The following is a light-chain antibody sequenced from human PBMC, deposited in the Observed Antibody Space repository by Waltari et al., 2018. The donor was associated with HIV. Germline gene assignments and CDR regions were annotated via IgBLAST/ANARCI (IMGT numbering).Light chain of an antibody. Sequence: QSALTQPPSASGSPGQSVTISCTGTSSDLLNYTYFPWYQQYPGKAPKLIIFEVTKRPSGVPDRFSGSKSGDTASLTVSGLQAEDEADYYCSSYAGSDNPYVFGSGTKVTVL. CDR1: SSDLLNYTY. CDR3: SSYAGSDNPYV. V-gene: IGLV2-8*01. J-gene: IGLJ1*01. CDR2: EVT.